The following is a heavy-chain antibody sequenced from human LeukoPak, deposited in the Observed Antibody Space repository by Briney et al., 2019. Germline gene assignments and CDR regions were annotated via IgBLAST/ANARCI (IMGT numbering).Heavy chain of an antibody. V-gene: IGHV3-30*09. CDR1: GFTLSSYA. J-gene: IGHJ4*02. Sequence: GGSLSLSCAPSGFTLSSYAMHWVGQAPGKGLEWVAVISYDGSNKYYADSVKGRFAISRDNSKNTLDLHMNSLGAEDTAIYYCVKECQQSMLWGFFDYWGQGTLVTVSS. CDR2: ISYDGSNK. CDR3: VKECQQSMLWGFFDY. D-gene: IGHD2-2*01.